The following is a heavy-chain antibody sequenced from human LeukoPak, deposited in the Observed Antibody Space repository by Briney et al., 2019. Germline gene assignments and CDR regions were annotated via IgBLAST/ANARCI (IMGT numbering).Heavy chain of an antibody. CDR2: IYYSGST. J-gene: IGHJ5*02. CDR1: GGSISSDDYY. Sequence: SQTLCLTCTVSGGSISSDDYYWSWIRQPPGKGLEWIGYIYYSGSTYYNPSLKSRGSISVDTSKNQFSLKLSSVTAADTAVYYCARTLGYCSGTSCQTPNWFDPWGQGTLVTVSS. V-gene: IGHV4-30-4*01. CDR3: ARTLGYCSGTSCQTPNWFDP. D-gene: IGHD2-2*01.